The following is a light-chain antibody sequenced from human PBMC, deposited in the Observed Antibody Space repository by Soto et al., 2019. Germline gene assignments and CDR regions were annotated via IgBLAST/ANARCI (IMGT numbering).Light chain of an antibody. J-gene: IGLJ2*01. CDR1: SSDVVGYIY. Sequence: QSALTQPASVSGSPGQSITISCTGTSSDVVGYIYVSWYQQYPGKAPKLMIYEVTNRPSGVSNRFSGSKSDNTASLTISGLQAEDEADYYCSSYTSSRTVVFGGGTKVTVL. V-gene: IGLV2-14*01. CDR3: SSYTSSRTVV. CDR2: EVT.